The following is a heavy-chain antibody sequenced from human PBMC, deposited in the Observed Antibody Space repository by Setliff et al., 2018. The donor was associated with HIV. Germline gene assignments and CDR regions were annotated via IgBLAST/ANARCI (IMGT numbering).Heavy chain of an antibody. CDR3: ARDLFSGYYYYYMDV. J-gene: IGHJ6*03. Sequence: ASVKVSCKASGYTFTNFGISWVRQAPGQGLEWMGWINPNSGDTAYAQKFQGRVTMTRDTSISTAYMELSRLRSDDTAVYYCARDLFSGYYYYYMDVWGKGTTVTVSS. CDR2: INPNSGDT. D-gene: IGHD3-22*01. V-gene: IGHV1-2*02. CDR1: GYTFTNFG.